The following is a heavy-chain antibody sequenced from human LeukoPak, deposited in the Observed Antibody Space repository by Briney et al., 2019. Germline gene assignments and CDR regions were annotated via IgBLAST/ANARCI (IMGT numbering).Heavy chain of an antibody. CDR3: ATALWFRDSSLDDAFDI. Sequence: ASVKVSCKVSGYTLTELSMHWVRQAPGKGLEWMGGFDPEDGETIYARKFQGRVTMTEDTSTDTAYMELSSLRSEDTAVYYCATALWFRDSSLDDAFDIWGQGTMVTVSS. V-gene: IGHV1-24*01. D-gene: IGHD3-10*01. CDR1: GYTLTELS. J-gene: IGHJ3*02. CDR2: FDPEDGET.